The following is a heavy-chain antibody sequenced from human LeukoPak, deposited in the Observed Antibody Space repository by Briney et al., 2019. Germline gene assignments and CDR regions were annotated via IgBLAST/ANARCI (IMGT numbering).Heavy chain of an antibody. CDR2: IRYDGSNK. J-gene: IGHJ3*02. D-gene: IGHD6-19*01. CDR1: GFTFSSYG. CDR3: ARELSSGGIKPPDDVDAFDI. V-gene: IGHV3-30*02. Sequence: PGGSLRLSCAASGFTFSSYGMHWVRQAPGKGLEWVAFIRYDGSNKYYADSVKGRFTISRDNSKNTLYLQMNSLRAEDTAVYYCARELSSGGIKPPDDVDAFDIWGQGTMVTVSS.